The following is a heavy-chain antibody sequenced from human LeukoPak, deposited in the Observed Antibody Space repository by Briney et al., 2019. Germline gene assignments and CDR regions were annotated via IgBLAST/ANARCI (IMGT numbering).Heavy chain of an antibody. CDR2: IYTSGST. V-gene: IGHV4-61*02. CDR3: ARGKDYYDSSGYSPSYDY. D-gene: IGHD3-22*01. CDR1: GYSISSGSYY. J-gene: IGHJ4*02. Sequence: SETLSLTCAVSGYSISSGSYYWSWIRQPAGKGLEWIGRIYTSGSTNYNPSLKSRVTISVDTSKNQFSLKLSSVTAADTAVYYCARGKDYYDSSGYSPSYDYWGQGTLVTVSS.